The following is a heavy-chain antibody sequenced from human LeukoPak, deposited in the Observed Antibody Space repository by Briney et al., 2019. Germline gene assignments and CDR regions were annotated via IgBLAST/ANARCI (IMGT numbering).Heavy chain of an antibody. J-gene: IGHJ3*02. CDR3: ARGDYYDSSGYPTDAFDI. CDR1: GGSINSYY. D-gene: IGHD3-22*01. CDR2: IHYTGST. Sequence: SETLSLTCTVSGGSINSYYWSWIRQPPGKGLECIGYIHYTGSTHYNPSLKSRVTISVDTSNSQFSLKLGSVTAADTAVYYCARGDYYDSSGYPTDAFDIWGQGTMVTVSS. V-gene: IGHV4-59*01.